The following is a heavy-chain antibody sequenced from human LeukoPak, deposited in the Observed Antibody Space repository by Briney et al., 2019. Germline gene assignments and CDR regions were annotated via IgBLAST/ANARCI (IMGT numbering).Heavy chain of an antibody. D-gene: IGHD3-22*01. J-gene: IGHJ4*02. CDR2: ISYDGSNK. Sequence: GGSLRFSCAASGFTFSSYAMHWVRQAPGKGLEWVAVISYDGSNKYYADSVKGRFTISRDNSKNTLYLQMNSLRAEDTAVYYCARVNTMIVVVIRPFDYWGQGTLVTVSS. CDR1: GFTFSSYA. CDR3: ARVNTMIVVVIRPFDY. V-gene: IGHV3-30-3*01.